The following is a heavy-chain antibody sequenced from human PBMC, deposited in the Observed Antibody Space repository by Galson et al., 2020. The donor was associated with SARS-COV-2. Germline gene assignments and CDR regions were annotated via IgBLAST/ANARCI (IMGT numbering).Heavy chain of an antibody. CDR2: IGPNGRVV. D-gene: IGHD2-2*01. CDR3: AKNKDKTLSWYADA. J-gene: IGHJ5*02. Sequence: NSGGSLRLSCAASGFAFSDYYMSWIRQSPGKGLQWLAYIGPNGRVVYYAASVRGRFTISRDNAENSLYLHMNSLRDDDTGVYYCAKNKDKTLSWYADAWGQGTLVSVSS. CDR1: GFAFSDYY. V-gene: IGHV3-11*04.